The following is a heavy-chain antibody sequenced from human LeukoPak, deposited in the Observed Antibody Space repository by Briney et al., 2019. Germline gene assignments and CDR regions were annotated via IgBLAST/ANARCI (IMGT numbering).Heavy chain of an antibody. CDR3: ARINSGRLGAFAI. D-gene: IGHD1-26*01. CDR2: IYHSGST. V-gene: IGHV4-38-2*02. CDR1: GYSISSGYY. J-gene: IGHJ3*02. Sequence: SETLSLTCTVSGYSISSGYYWGWIRQPPGKGLEWIGSIYHSGSTYYKPSLKSRVTISVDTSKNQFSLKLRSVTAADTAVYYCARINSGRLGAFAIWGQGTTVTVSS.